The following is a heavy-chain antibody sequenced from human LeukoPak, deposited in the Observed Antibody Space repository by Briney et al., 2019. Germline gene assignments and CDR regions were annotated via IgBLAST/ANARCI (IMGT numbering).Heavy chain of an antibody. CDR2: IYYSGST. V-gene: IGHV4-39*07. CDR3: ARVGESMVRGPFQYYYYYYMDV. J-gene: IGHJ6*03. CDR1: GGSISSSSYY. Sequence: PSETLSLTCTVSGGSISSSSYYWGWIRQPPGKGLEWIACIYYSGSTYYNPSLKSRVTISVDTSKNQFSLKLCSVTASDTAVYYCARVGESMVRGPFQYYYYYYMDVWGKGTTVTVSS. D-gene: IGHD3-10*01.